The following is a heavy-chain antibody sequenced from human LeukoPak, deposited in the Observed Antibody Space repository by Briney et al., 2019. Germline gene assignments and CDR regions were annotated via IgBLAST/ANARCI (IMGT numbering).Heavy chain of an antibody. V-gene: IGHV4-34*01. D-gene: IGHD3-10*01. CDR2: INHSGST. CDR1: GGSFSGYY. Sequence: SETLSLTCAVYGGSFSGYYWSWIRRPPGKGLEWIGEINHSGSTNYNPSLKSQVTISVDTSKNQFSLKLSSVTAADTAVYYCARGVITTDDYWGQGTLVTVSS. CDR3: ARGVITTDDY. J-gene: IGHJ4*02.